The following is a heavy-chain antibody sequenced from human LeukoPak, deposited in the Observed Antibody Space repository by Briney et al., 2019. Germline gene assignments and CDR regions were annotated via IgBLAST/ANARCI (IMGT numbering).Heavy chain of an antibody. D-gene: IGHD6-19*01. CDR3: ARGSRWYEGSDY. V-gene: IGHV1-8*03. J-gene: IGHJ4*02. Sequence: GASVKVSCKASGYTFTSYDINWVRQATGQGLEWMGWMNPNSGNTGYAQKFQGRVTITRNTSISTAYMELSSLRSEDTAVYYCARGSRWYEGSDYWGQGTLVTVSS. CDR1: GYTFTSYD. CDR2: MNPNSGNT.